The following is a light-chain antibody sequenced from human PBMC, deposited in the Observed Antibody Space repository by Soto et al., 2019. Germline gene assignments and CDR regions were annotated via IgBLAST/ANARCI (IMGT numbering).Light chain of an antibody. CDR2: GAS. J-gene: IGKJ1*01. CDR1: QSVSSRY. CDR3: QQCNTWPPET. Sequence: DIVLTQSPGTLSVSPWERATLSCRASQSVSSRYLAWYQQKPGQAPRLLIYGASSRATGIPDRFSGSGSWTDLTLTISSLQSEDFSVYYCQQCNTWPPETFGQGTKVDIK. V-gene: IGKV3-20*01.